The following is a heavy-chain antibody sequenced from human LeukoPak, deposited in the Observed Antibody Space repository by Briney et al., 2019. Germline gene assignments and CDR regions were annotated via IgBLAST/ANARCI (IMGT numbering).Heavy chain of an antibody. J-gene: IGHJ4*02. CDR3: AREGGLANYFDY. D-gene: IGHD3-16*01. Sequence: ASVKVSCKASGGTFSSYAISWVRQAPGQGLEWMGRIIPILGIANYAQKFQGRVTITADKSTSTAYMELSSLRSEDTAVYYCAREGGLANYFDYWGQGTLVTVSS. CDR1: GGTFSSYA. CDR2: IIPILGIA. V-gene: IGHV1-69*04.